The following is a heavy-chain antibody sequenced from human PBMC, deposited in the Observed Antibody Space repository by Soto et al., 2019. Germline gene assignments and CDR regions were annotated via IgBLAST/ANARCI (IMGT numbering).Heavy chain of an antibody. Sequence: EVQLLESGGGLVQPGGSLRLSCAASGFTFSSYAMSWVRQAPGKGLEWVSAISGSGASTYYADSVKGRFTISRDNSKNTLYLQMNSLRAEDTAVYYCAKQMTTVTTNYYYMDVWGKGTTVTVSS. CDR1: GFTFSSYA. V-gene: IGHV3-23*01. CDR3: AKQMTTVTTNYYYMDV. J-gene: IGHJ6*03. CDR2: ISGSGAST. D-gene: IGHD4-4*01.